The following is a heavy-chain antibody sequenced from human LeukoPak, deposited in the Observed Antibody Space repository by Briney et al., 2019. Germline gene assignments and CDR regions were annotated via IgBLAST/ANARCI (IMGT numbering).Heavy chain of an antibody. CDR3: ARGTKYYDFWSGADYYYYYMDV. Sequence: PGGSLRLSCAASGFTFSSYSKNWVRQAPGKGLEWVSYISSSSSTIYYADSVKGRFTISRDNAKNSLYLQMNSLRAEDTAVYYCARGTKYYDFWSGADYYYYYMDVWGKGTTVTVSS. J-gene: IGHJ6*03. V-gene: IGHV3-48*01. CDR2: ISSSSSTI. CDR1: GFTFSSYS. D-gene: IGHD3-3*01.